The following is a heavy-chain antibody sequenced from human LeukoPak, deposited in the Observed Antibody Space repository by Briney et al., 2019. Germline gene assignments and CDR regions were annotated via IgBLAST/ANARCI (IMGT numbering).Heavy chain of an antibody. CDR1: GFTFSSYG. Sequence: GGSLRLSCAASGFTFSSYGMSWVRQAPEKGLEWVSAISGSGDSTYYADSVKGRFTISRDNSKNTLYLQMNSLRAEDTAVYYCAKDRGIISDYWGQGTLVTVSS. D-gene: IGHD3-10*01. J-gene: IGHJ4*02. CDR3: AKDRGIISDY. CDR2: ISGSGDST. V-gene: IGHV3-23*01.